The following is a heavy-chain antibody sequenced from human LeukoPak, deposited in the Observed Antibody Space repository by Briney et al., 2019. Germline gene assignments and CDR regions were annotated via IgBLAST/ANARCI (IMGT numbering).Heavy chain of an antibody. Sequence: GGSLRLSCAASGFIVSSNYMSWVRQAPGKGLEWVSVIYSGGSTYYADSVKGRFTISRDNSKNTLYLQMNSLRAGDTAVYYCARGATGYYDSSGYYYGTFDIWGQGTMVTVSS. D-gene: IGHD3-22*01. CDR2: IYSGGST. J-gene: IGHJ3*02. CDR1: GFIVSSNY. CDR3: ARGATGYYDSSGYYYGTFDI. V-gene: IGHV3-66*01.